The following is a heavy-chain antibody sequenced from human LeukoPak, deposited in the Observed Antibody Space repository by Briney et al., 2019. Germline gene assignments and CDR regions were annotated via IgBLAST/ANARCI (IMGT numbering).Heavy chain of an antibody. D-gene: IGHD2-2*01. Sequence: PGGSLRLSCAAPGFTFDDYGMSWVRHAPGKGLEWVSGINWNGGSTGYADSVKGRFTISRDNAKNSLYLHMNSLRAEDTALYYCARIQAGQGAFDIWGQGTMVTVSS. CDR2: INWNGGST. CDR3: ARIQAGQGAFDI. J-gene: IGHJ3*02. V-gene: IGHV3-20*04. CDR1: GFTFDDYG.